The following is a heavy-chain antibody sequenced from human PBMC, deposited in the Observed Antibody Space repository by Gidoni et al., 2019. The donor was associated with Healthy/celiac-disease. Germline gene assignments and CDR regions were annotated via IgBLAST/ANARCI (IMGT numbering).Heavy chain of an antibody. J-gene: IGHJ1*01. CDR2: ISYDGSNK. CDR1: GFTFSTYA. V-gene: IGHV3-30-3*01. D-gene: IGHD6-19*01. CDR3: ARVGEEQWLLAEYFQH. Sequence: QVQLVESGGGVVQPGRSLRLSCAASGFTFSTYAMHWVRQAPGKGLEWVAVISYDGSNKYYADSVKGRFTISRDNSKNTLYLQMNSLRAEDTAVYYCARVGEEQWLLAEYFQHWGQGTLVTVSS.